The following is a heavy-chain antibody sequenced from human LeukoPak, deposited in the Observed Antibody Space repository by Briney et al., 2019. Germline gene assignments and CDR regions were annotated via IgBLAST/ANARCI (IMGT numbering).Heavy chain of an antibody. Sequence: PSETLSLTCSVSGVSISSFHWSWIRQPPGKGLEWIGCIYYSGSTNYNASLKSRVTVSVDTSRNQISLKLSFVTAADTAMYYCARGSGKFDYWGQGTLVTVSS. CDR1: GVSISSFH. J-gene: IGHJ4*02. D-gene: IGHD3-10*01. CDR2: IYYSGST. CDR3: ARGSGKFDY. V-gene: IGHV4-59*01.